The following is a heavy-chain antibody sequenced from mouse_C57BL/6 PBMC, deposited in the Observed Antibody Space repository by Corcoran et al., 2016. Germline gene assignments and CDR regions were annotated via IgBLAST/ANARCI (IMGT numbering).Heavy chain of an antibody. J-gene: IGHJ4*01. CDR1: GYTFTTYG. V-gene: IGHV9-3*01. CDR3: ARWDYYEGYYAMDY. CDR2: INTYSGVP. D-gene: IGHD2-4*01. Sequence: QIQLVQSGPELKKPGETVKISCKASGYTFTTYGMSWVKQAPGKGLKWMGWINTYSGVPTYADDFKGRFAFSLETSASTAYLQINNLKNEDTATYFCARWDYYEGYYAMDYWGQGTSVTVSS.